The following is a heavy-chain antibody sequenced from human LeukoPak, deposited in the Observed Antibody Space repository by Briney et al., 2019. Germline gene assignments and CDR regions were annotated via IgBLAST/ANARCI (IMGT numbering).Heavy chain of an antibody. Sequence: SETLSLTCTVSGGSISSGDYYWSWIRQPPGKGLEWIGSIYYSGSTYYNPSLKSRVTISVDTSKNQFSLKLSSVTAADTAVYYCARGRYGSGSYLDYWGQGTLVTVSS. CDR1: GGSISSGDYY. D-gene: IGHD3-10*01. V-gene: IGHV4-39*07. CDR2: IYYSGST. CDR3: ARGRYGSGSYLDY. J-gene: IGHJ4*02.